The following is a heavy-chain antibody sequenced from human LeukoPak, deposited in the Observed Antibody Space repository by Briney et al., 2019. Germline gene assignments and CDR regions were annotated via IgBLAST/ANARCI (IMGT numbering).Heavy chain of an antibody. CDR1: GFTFSSSD. V-gene: IGHV3-13*01. D-gene: IGHD2-15*01. CDR3: ARDGLATTPFDF. J-gene: IGHJ4*02. Sequence: PGGSLRLSCAASGFTFSSSDMHWVRQVIGKGLEWVSAIGTGDDTYYPDSVKGRFTISRDNAKSTLYLQMNSLRVEDTGVYYCARDGLATTPFDFWGQGTLVTVSS. CDR2: IGTGDDT.